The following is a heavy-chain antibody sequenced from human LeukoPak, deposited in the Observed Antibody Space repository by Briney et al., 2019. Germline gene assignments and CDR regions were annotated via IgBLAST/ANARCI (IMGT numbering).Heavy chain of an antibody. J-gene: IGHJ6*03. D-gene: IGHD3-22*01. V-gene: IGHV3-7*01. Sequence: GGSLRLSCAASGFTFSTYTMNWVRQAPGKGLEWVANIKQDGSEKYYVDSVKGRFTISRDNAKNSLYLQMNSLRAEDTAVYYCARDQGGAYYYDRNYYYYYMDVWGKRTTVTISS. CDR3: ARDQGGAYYYDRNYYYYYMDV. CDR2: IKQDGSEK. CDR1: GFTFSTYT.